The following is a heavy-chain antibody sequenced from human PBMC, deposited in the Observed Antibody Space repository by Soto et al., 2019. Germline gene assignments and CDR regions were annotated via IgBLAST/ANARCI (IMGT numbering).Heavy chain of an antibody. V-gene: IGHV1-2*02. J-gene: IGHJ4*02. Sequence: QVQMVQSGAEVKKPGASVKVSCKASGHTFTGHHMHWVRQAPGQGLEWMGLIDLDIGDTKYAQKFQGRVTSXSDTXITTAYMELRGLRSDDTAVYYCALEPTGTAGFDYWGQGTLVTVSS. CDR1: GHTFTGHH. CDR3: ALEPTGTAGFDY. CDR2: IDLDIGDT. D-gene: IGHD2-21*02.